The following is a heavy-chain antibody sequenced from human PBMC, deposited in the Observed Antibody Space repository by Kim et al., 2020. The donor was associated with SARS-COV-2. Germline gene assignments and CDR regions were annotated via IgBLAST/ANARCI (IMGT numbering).Heavy chain of an antibody. Sequence: ATAYAASGKGRFTISRDDSKNTAYLQMNSLKTEDTAVYYCTGRNYYGMDVWGQGTTVTVSS. J-gene: IGHJ6*02. V-gene: IGHV3-73*01. CDR2: AT. CDR3: TGRNYYGMDV.